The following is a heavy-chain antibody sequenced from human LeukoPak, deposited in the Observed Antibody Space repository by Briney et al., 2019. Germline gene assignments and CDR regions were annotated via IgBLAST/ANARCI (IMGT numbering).Heavy chain of an antibody. CDR2: IWYDGSNK. CDR1: GFTFSSYG. V-gene: IGHV3-33*06. CDR3: AKRQGPNSGSYDYFDP. D-gene: IGHD1-26*01. J-gene: IGHJ5*02. Sequence: PGGSLRLSCAASGFTFSSYGMHWVRQAPGKGLEWVTVIWYDGSNKYYADSVKGRFTISRDNSKNTLYLQMNSLRAEDTAVYYCAKRQGPNSGSYDYFDPWGQGTLVTVSS.